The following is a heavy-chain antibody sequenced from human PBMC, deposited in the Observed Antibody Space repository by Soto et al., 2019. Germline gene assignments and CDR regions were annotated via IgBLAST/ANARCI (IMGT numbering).Heavy chain of an antibody. J-gene: IGHJ5*02. V-gene: IGHV1-69*06. CDR1: GGTFSSYA. CDR2: IIPIFGTA. CDR3: ARDREGGYWSSTSCYWLDP. Sequence: QVQLVQSGAEVKKPGSSVKVSCKASGGTFSSYAISWVRQAPGQGLEWMGGIIPIFGTANYAQKFQGRVTITADKSTSTAYMELSSLRSEDTAVYYCARDREGGYWSSTSCYWLDPWGQGTLVTVAS. D-gene: IGHD2-2*01.